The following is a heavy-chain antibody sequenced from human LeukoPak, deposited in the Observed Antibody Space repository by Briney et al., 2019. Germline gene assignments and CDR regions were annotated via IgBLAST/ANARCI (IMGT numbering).Heavy chain of an antibody. CDR2: IIPIFGTA. J-gene: IGHJ5*02. CDR1: GGTFSSYA. V-gene: IGHV1-69*13. CDR3: ARVTHTELSTWFDP. Sequence: SVKVSCKASGGTFSSYAISWVRQAPGQGLEWMGGIIPIFGTANYAQKFQGRVTITADESTTTAYMELSSLRSEDTAVYYCARVTHTELSTWFDPWGQGTLVTVSS. D-gene: IGHD5-18*01.